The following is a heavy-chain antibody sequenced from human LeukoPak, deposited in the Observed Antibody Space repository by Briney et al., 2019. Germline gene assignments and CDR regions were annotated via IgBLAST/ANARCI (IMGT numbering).Heavy chain of an antibody. CDR3: ARVTTVTRSPWSWGPKKIGQEVNWFDP. CDR1: GYTFSDYS. CDR2: ISPYNADT. V-gene: IGHV1-18*01. Sequence: WASVKVSCKASGYTFSDYSITWVRQAPGQGLEWMGWISPYNADTNYAQNFQGRVTMTTDRSTRTAYMELRNLRSDDTAVYYCARVTTVTRSPWSWGPKKIGQEVNWFDPWGQGTQITVS. D-gene: IGHD4-17*01. J-gene: IGHJ5*02.